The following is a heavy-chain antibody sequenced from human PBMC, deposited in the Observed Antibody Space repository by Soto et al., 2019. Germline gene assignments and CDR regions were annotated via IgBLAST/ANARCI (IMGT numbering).Heavy chain of an antibody. CDR3: ARAYSSAWYVIYGMDV. CDR2: ISSNGGST. Sequence: GVLRLSCAASGFTFSSYAMHWVRQAPGKGLEYVSAISSNGGSTYYANSVKGRFTISRDNSKNTLYLQMGSLRAEDMAVYYCARAYSSAWYVIYGMDVWGQGTTVTVS. J-gene: IGHJ6*02. D-gene: IGHD6-19*01. CDR1: GFTFSSYA. V-gene: IGHV3-64*01.